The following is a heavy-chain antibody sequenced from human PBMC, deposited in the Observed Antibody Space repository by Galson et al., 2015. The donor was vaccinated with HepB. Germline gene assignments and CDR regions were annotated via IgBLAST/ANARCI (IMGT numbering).Heavy chain of an antibody. J-gene: IGHJ3*02. Sequence: SVKVSCKASGYTFTSHTIYWVRQAPGQRLECMGWINIGNGNTQSSQNFQGRVTITRDTSATTAYMELSSLTSEDTALYYCARPRSYSGTSDAFDIWGQGTVVTVSS. CDR2: INIGNGNT. V-gene: IGHV1-3*04. CDR1: GYTFTSHT. CDR3: ARPRSYSGTSDAFDI. D-gene: IGHD1-26*01.